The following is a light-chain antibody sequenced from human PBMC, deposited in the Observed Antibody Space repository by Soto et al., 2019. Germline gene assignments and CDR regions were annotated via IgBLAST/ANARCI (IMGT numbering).Light chain of an antibody. CDR1: QSVSSY. J-gene: IGKJ1*01. CDR3: HQRSNWPHTWT. V-gene: IGKV3-11*01. Sequence: EIVLTQSPATLSLSPGERATLSCRASQSVSSYLAWYQQKPGQAPRLLIYDASNRATGIPARFIGSGSGTDFTLTISSLEPEDFAVYYCHQRSNWPHTWTFGQGKKVEIK. CDR2: DAS.